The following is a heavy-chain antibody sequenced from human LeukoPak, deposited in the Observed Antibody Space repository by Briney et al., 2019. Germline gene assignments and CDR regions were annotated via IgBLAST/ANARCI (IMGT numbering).Heavy chain of an antibody. J-gene: IGHJ5*02. CDR2: INHSGST. Sequence: SETLSLTCAVYGGSFSGYYWSWIRQPPGKGLEWIGEINHSGSTNYNPSLKSRVTISVDTSKNQFSLRLSSVTAADTAVYYCARAERWFDPWGQGTLVIVSS. CDR3: ARAERWFDP. CDR1: GGSFSGYY. V-gene: IGHV4-34*01. D-gene: IGHD1-1*01.